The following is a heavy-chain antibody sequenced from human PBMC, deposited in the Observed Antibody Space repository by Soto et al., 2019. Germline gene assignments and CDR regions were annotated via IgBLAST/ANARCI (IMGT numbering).Heavy chain of an antibody. Sequence: SETLSLTCTVSGGFISSYYWSWIRQPPGKGLEWIGYIYYSGSTNYNPSLKSRVTISVDTSKNQFSLKLSSVTAADTAVYYCARGVPYSYGYVSWFDPWGQGTLVTVSS. V-gene: IGHV4-59*01. CDR3: ARGVPYSYGYVSWFDP. CDR2: IYYSGST. J-gene: IGHJ5*02. CDR1: GGFISSYY. D-gene: IGHD5-18*01.